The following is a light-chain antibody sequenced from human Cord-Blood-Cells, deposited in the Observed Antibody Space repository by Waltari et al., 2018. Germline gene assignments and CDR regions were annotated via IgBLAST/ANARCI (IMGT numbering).Light chain of an antibody. Sequence: QSALTQPASVSGSPGQSITISCTGPSSDVGGYNYVSGYQQHPGKAPKLMIYDVSNRPSGVSNRFSGSKSGNTASLTISGLQAEDEADYYCSSYTSSSTLVFGGGTKLTVL. V-gene: IGLV2-14*01. CDR1: SSDVGGYNY. J-gene: IGLJ2*01. CDR2: DVS. CDR3: SSYTSSSTLV.